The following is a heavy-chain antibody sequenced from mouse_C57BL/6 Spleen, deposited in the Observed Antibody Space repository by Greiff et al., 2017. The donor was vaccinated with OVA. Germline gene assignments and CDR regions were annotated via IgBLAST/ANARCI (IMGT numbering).Heavy chain of an antibody. CDR3: TRTGTGLYYFDY. D-gene: IGHD4-1*01. V-gene: IGHV5-9-1*02. CDR2: ISSGGDYI. J-gene: IGHJ2*01. CDR1: GFTFSSYA. Sequence: EVKVVESGEGLVKPGGSLKLSCAASGFTFSSYAMSWVRQTPEKRLEWVAYISSGGDYIYYADTVKGRFTISRDNARNTLYLQMSSLKSEDTAMYYCTRTGTGLYYFDYWGQGTTLTVSS.